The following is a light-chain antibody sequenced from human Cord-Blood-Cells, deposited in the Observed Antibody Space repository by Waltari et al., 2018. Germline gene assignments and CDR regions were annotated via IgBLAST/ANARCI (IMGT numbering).Light chain of an antibody. CDR2: AAS. V-gene: IGKV1-39*01. Sequence: DIQMTQSPSSLSAPVGARVTITCRASPSISSYLNWYQQKPGKAPKLLIYAASSLQSGVPSRFSGSGSGTDFTLTISSLQPEDFATYYCQQSYSTLTFGGGTKVEIK. CDR1: PSISSY. CDR3: QQSYSTLT. J-gene: IGKJ4*01.